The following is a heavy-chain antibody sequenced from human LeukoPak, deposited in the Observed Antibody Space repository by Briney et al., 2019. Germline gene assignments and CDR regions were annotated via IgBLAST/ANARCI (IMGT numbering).Heavy chain of an antibody. CDR3: AKSHHVTAIDY. D-gene: IGHD2-21*02. CDR2: ISHRGRT. CDR1: GGSLSDYY. J-gene: IGHJ4*02. Sequence: SETLSLTCAVYGGSLSDYYWSWIRQSPGKGLEWIGEISHRGRTYYNLSLKSRVTISIDTSKNQFSLKVNSVTAADTAVYYCAKSHHVTAIDYWGQGTLVTVSS. V-gene: IGHV4-34*01.